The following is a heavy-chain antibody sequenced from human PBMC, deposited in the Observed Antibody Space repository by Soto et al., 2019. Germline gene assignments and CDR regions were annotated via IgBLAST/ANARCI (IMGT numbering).Heavy chain of an antibody. V-gene: IGHV4-59*01. CDR3: ALRSMAVVPEY. Sequence: QVQLQESGPGLVKPSETLSLTCAVSGDSISSYYCMWIRQPPGKGLESIGYLYYGRSANYNPSLRSPAPLSVDTSTNQCSLTLSSMTAADTAVYYCALRSMAVVPEYWGQGTLVTVSS. D-gene: IGHD3-22*01. J-gene: IGHJ4*02. CDR1: GDSISSYY. CDR2: LYYGRSA.